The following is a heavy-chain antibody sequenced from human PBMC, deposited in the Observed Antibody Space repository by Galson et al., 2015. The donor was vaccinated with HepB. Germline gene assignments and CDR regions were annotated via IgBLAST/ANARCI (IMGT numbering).Heavy chain of an antibody. CDR2: IWHHGS. CDR1: GFPFANFA. Sequence: SLRLSCATSGFPFANFAMYWVRQAPGKGLEWVALIWHHGSYLDSVKGRFTISRDNSKNTVYLQMDSLRAEDTAVYYCTRALGNPQRPAGWHFDLWGRG. J-gene: IGHJ2*01. D-gene: IGHD1-1*01. V-gene: IGHV3-33*01. CDR3: TRALGNPQRPAGWHFDL.